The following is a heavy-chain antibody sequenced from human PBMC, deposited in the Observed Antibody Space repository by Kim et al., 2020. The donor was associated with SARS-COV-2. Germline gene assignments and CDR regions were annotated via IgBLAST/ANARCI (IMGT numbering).Heavy chain of an antibody. CDR3: ARVMRSYIAAAGTGAF. CDR1: GGSISSSSYY. V-gene: IGHV4-39*07. CDR2: IYYSGST. J-gene: IGHJ3*01. D-gene: IGHD6-13*01. Sequence: SETLSLTCTVSGGSISSSSYYWGWIRQPPGKGLEWIGSIYYSGSTYYNPSLKSRVTISVDTSKNQFSLKLSSVTAADTAVYYCARVMRSYIAAAGTGAF.